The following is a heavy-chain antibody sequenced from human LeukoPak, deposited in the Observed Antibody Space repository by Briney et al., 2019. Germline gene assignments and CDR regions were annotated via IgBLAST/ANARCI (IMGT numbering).Heavy chain of an antibody. Sequence: GRSLRLSCVASVGSRRTRWMNWVRQAPGKGLGWVAIIKEDGSDKYYVDSVKGRFTISRDNAKNSVCLQMNSLRVEDTAVYYCASAAGWEFGYWGQGTLVTVSS. D-gene: IGHD1-26*01. V-gene: IGHV3-7*01. CDR3: ASAAGWEFGY. CDR1: VGSRRTRW. J-gene: IGHJ4*02. CDR2: IKEDGSDK.